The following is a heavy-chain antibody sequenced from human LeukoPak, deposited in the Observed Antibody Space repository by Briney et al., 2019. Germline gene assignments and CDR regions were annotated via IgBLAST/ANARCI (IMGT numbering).Heavy chain of an antibody. Sequence: GASVKVSCKASGYTFTSYGISWVRQAPGQGLEWMGWISAYNGNTNYAQKLQGRVTMTTDTSTSTAYMELRSLRPDDTAVYYCARTGYNWNDVGFDPWGQGTLVTVSS. J-gene: IGHJ5*02. CDR3: ARTGYNWNDVGFDP. V-gene: IGHV1-18*04. D-gene: IGHD1-1*01. CDR1: GYTFTSYG. CDR2: ISAYNGNT.